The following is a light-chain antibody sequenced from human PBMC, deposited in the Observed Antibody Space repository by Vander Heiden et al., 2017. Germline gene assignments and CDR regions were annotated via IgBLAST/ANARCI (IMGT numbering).Light chain of an antibody. CDR3: LQYANLPHT. CDR2: DAS. Sequence: DIQMTQSPSSLSASVGDRVTITCQASQDISNYLNWYQQKPGKAPKLLIYDASNLETGVPSTFRGSGSGTDFTFTISSLQPEDITTYYCLQYANLPHTFGQGTKLEIK. CDR1: QDISNY. V-gene: IGKV1-33*01. J-gene: IGKJ2*01.